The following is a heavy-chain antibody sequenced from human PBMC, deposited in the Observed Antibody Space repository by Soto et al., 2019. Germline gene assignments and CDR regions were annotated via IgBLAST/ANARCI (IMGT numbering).Heavy chain of an antibody. CDR2: IYYSGST. CDR3: ARQLYDILTGLYYGMDA. J-gene: IGHJ6*02. Sequence: SETLSLTCTVSGGSISSSSYYWGWIRQPPGKGLEWIGSIYYSGSTYYNPSLKSRVTISVDTSKNQFSLKLSSVTAADTAVYYCARQLYDILTGLYYGMDAWGQGTTVTVSS. CDR1: GGSISSSSYY. V-gene: IGHV4-39*01. D-gene: IGHD3-9*01.